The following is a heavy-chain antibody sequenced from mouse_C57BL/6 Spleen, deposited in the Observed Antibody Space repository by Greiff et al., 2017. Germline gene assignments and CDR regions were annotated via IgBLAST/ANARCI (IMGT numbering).Heavy chain of an antibody. Sequence: EVQLVESGGGLVKPGGSLKLSCAASGFTFSDYGMHWVRQAPEKGLEWVAYISSGSSTIYYADTVKGRFTISRDNAKNTLFLQMTSLRSEDTAMYYCARGKLRSPFDYWGQGTTLTVSS. V-gene: IGHV5-17*01. J-gene: IGHJ2*01. CDR2: ISSGSSTI. D-gene: IGHD1-1*01. CDR3: ARGKLRSPFDY. CDR1: GFTFSDYG.